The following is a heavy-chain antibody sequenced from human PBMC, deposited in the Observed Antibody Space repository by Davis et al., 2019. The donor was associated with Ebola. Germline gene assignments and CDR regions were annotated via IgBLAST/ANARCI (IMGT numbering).Heavy chain of an antibody. CDR3: AREGRYCSGGSCYLPMI. J-gene: IGHJ4*02. D-gene: IGHD2-15*01. V-gene: IGHV3-21*01. CDR1: GFTFSDYY. Sequence: GESLKISCAASGFTFSDYYMSWVRQAPGKGLEWVSSISSSSSYIYYADSVKGRFTISRDNAKNSLYLQMNSLRAEDTAVYYCAREGRYCSGGSCYLPMIWGQGTLVTVSS. CDR2: ISSSSSYI.